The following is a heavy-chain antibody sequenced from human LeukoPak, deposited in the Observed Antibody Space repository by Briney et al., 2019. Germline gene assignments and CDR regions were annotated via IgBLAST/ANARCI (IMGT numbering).Heavy chain of an antibody. CDR2: ISYDGTDK. Sequence: XYAXHWVRQAPGXGLXWVALISYDGTDKXYADSVKGRFTISRDNSKXTLYIQMNRLRADDTAVYHXXXXXXXXXXXXDHWGQXTXVTVSS. V-gene: IGHV3-30*14. CDR3: XXXXXXXXXXXDH. CDR1: XYA. J-gene: IGHJ4*02.